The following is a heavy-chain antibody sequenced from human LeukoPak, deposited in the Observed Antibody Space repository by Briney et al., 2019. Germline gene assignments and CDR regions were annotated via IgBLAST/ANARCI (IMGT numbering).Heavy chain of an antibody. CDR3: ARDGYYDSSGKSLFDY. CDR2: ISAYNGNT. V-gene: IGHV1-18*01. D-gene: IGHD3-22*01. J-gene: IGHJ4*02. CDR1: GYTFTSYG. Sequence: GASVKVSCKASGYTFTSYGISWVRQAPGQGLEWMGWISAYNGNTNYAQKLQGRVTLTTDTSTSTAYMELRSLRSDDTAVYYCARDGYYDSSGKSLFDYWGQGTLVTVSS.